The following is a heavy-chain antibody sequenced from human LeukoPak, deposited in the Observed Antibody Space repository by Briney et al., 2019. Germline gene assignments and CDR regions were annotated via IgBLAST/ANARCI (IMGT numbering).Heavy chain of an antibody. Sequence: GGSLRLSCAASGFTFDDYAMQWVRHAPGKGLEGVSGINWNGGSTGYADSVKGRFTISRDNAKNSLYLQMNSLRAEDTALYYCARGSVGATYNWFDPWGQGTLVTVSS. CDR1: GFTFDDYA. J-gene: IGHJ5*02. CDR2: INWNGGST. CDR3: ARGSVGATYNWFDP. D-gene: IGHD1-26*01. V-gene: IGHV3-20*04.